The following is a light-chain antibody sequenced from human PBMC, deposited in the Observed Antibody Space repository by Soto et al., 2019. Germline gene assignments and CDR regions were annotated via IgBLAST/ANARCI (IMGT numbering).Light chain of an antibody. CDR1: SSNIGNNY. V-gene: IGLV1-51*01. CDR2: DNN. CDR3: RTWDFSLSGVV. Sequence: QSVLTQPPSVSAAPGQKVTISCSGSSSNIGNNYVSWYQQLPGTAPKLLIYDNNKRPSGIPDRFSGSKSGTSATLGITGLQTGDEADYYCRTWDFSLSGVVFGGGTKLTVL. J-gene: IGLJ3*02.